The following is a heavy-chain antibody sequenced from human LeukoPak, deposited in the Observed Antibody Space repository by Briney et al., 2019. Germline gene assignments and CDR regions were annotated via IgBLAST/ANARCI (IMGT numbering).Heavy chain of an antibody. V-gene: IGHV3-30*18. CDR1: GFTFSSYA. CDR3: AKGRYYPKDFFDY. CDR2: ISYDGTNK. Sequence: PGGSLRLSCAASGFTFSSYAMHWVRQAPGKGLEWVSVISYDGTNKYYADSVKGRFNISRDNSKNTAYLQMSSLRAEDTAVYYCAKGRYYPKDFFDYWGQGTLVTVSS. J-gene: IGHJ4*02. D-gene: IGHD3-10*01.